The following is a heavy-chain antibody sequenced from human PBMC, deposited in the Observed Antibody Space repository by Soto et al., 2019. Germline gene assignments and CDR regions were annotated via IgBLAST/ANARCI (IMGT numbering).Heavy chain of an antibody. J-gene: IGHJ3*02. CDR1: GGSFSGYY. Sequence: QVQLQQWGAGLLKPSETLSLTCAVYGGSFSGYYWSWIRQPPGKGLEWIGEINHSGSTNYNPSLKSRVTISVDTSKNQVSPKLSSVTAADTAVYYCARRPDYGDYGAFDIWGQGTIVTVSS. D-gene: IGHD4-17*01. V-gene: IGHV4-34*01. CDR2: INHSGST. CDR3: ARRPDYGDYGAFDI.